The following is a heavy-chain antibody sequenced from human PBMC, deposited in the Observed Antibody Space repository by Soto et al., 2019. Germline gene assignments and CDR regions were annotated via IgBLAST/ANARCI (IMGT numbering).Heavy chain of an antibody. Sequence: HPGGSLRLSCAASGFSFSDYGMHWVRQAPGKGLEWVAVIWYDGSEKYYADSVKGRFTISRDNSKNTLYLQMNSLRVEDTALYYCARQSLGNIRLRGFDYWGQGALVTVSS. V-gene: IGHV3-33*01. CDR3: ARQSLGNIRLRGFDY. D-gene: IGHD1-1*01. J-gene: IGHJ4*02. CDR1: GFSFSDYG. CDR2: IWYDGSEK.